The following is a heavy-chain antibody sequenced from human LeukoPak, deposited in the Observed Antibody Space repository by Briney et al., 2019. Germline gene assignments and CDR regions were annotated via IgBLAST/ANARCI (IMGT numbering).Heavy chain of an antibody. V-gene: IGHV1-69*06. Sequence: SVKVSCKASGYTFTSYAMHWVRQAPGQGLEWMGGIIPIFGTANYAQKFQGRVTITADKSTSTAYMELSSLRSEDTAVYYCARGGDYDILTGFDYWGQGTLVTVSS. J-gene: IGHJ4*02. CDR3: ARGGDYDILTGFDY. D-gene: IGHD3-9*01. CDR1: GYTFTSYA. CDR2: IIPIFGTA.